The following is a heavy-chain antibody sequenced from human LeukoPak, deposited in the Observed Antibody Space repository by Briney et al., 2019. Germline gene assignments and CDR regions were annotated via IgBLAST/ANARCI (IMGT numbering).Heavy chain of an antibody. Sequence: GESLKISCETSGYSFTSNWIAWVRQKPGKGLEWMGIIYPGDSETRYSPSFQGQVTISVDKSVRSAYLQWSSLKASDTAMYYCARQFHSSGWSEAPDYWGQGTLVTVSS. V-gene: IGHV5-51*01. J-gene: IGHJ4*02. D-gene: IGHD6-19*01. CDR1: GYSFTSNW. CDR3: ARQFHSSGWSEAPDY. CDR2: IYPGDSET.